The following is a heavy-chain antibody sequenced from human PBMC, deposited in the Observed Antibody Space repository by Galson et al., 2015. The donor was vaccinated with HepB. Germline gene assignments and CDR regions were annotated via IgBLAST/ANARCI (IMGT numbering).Heavy chain of an antibody. CDR2: IKSKTDGETT. CDR1: GFPFNNAW. D-gene: IGHD2-8*02. J-gene: IGHJ5*02. Sequence: SLRLSCAAFGFPFNNAWMTWVRQAPGMGLEWVGRIKSKTDGETTDYAAPVKGRFTISRDDSKNGLYLQMNSLKTEDTAVYYCTTDVYYSTYWSWLDPWGQGTLVTVSS. V-gene: IGHV3-15*01. CDR3: TTDVYYSTYWSWLDP.